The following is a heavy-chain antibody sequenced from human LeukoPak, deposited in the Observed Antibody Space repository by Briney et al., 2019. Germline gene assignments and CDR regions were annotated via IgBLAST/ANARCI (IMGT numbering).Heavy chain of an antibody. V-gene: IGHV3-23*01. CDR3: AKAPRCSSTVCYPRQYFQD. J-gene: IGHJ1*01. Sequence: GGSLRLSCAASGFTFSSYAMIWVRQAPGKGLEWVSTISGSGDITYYADSVKGRFTISRDNSKNTLFLQMNSLRDDDTAVYYCAKAPRCSSTVCYPRQYFQDWGQGTLVTVSS. D-gene: IGHD2-2*01. CDR1: GFTFSSYA. CDR2: ISGSGDIT.